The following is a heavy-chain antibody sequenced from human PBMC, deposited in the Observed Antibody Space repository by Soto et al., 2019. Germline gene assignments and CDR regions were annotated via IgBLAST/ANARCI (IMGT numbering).Heavy chain of an antibody. D-gene: IGHD1-26*01. CDR3: ARHIFRRGSYCPYGY. CDR1: GYTFTSYY. Sequence: AASVKVSCKASGYTFTSYYMHWVRQAPGQGLEWMGIINPSGGSTSYAQKFQGRVTMTRDTSTSTVYMELSSLRSEETAVYYCARHIFRRGSYCPYGYWGQGTLVTVSS. V-gene: IGHV1-46*01. CDR2: INPSGGST. J-gene: IGHJ4*02.